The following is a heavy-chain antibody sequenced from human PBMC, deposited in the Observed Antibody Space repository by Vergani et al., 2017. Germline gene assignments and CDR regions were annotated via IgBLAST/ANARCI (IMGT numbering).Heavy chain of an antibody. CDR2: IRSKAYGGTT. CDR1: GFTFGDYA. Sequence: EVQLVESGGGLVQPGRSLRLSCTASGFTFGDYAMSWVRQAPGQGLEWVGFIRSKAYGGTTEYAASVKGRLTISRDASKSIAYLQMNSVKTEDTAVYYCTRDMGYCSSTSCYIGNYYGMDVWGKGTTVTVSS. V-gene: IGHV3-49*04. J-gene: IGHJ6*04. D-gene: IGHD2-2*02. CDR3: TRDMGYCSSTSCYIGNYYGMDV.